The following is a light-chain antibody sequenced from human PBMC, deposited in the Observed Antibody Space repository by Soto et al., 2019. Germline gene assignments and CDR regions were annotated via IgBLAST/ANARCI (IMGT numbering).Light chain of an antibody. CDR2: DAS. J-gene: IGKJ2*02. V-gene: IGKV1-5*01. CDR3: QQYYRSCT. CDR1: QSVTDW. Sequence: DIQLTQSPSTLSASVGDRVTITCRASQSVTDWLAWYQQKPGKAPKLLIYDASSLQSGVPSRFSGSGSGTEFSPTSSSLQPDDFATYYRQQYYRSCTFGQGTKVEIK.